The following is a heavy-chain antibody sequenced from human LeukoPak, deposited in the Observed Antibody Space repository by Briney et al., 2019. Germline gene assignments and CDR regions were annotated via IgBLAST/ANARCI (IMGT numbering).Heavy chain of an antibody. V-gene: IGHV5-51*01. Sequence: GESLKISCKGSGYSFTSYWIGWVRQMPGKGLEWMGIIYPGDSDTRYSPSFQGQVTISAGKSISTAYLQWSSLKASDTAMYYCARQYYGSGSYYIGGRYYGMDVWGQGTTVTVSS. CDR1: GYSFTSYW. J-gene: IGHJ6*02. CDR3: ARQYYGSGSYYIGGRYYGMDV. D-gene: IGHD3-10*01. CDR2: IYPGDSDT.